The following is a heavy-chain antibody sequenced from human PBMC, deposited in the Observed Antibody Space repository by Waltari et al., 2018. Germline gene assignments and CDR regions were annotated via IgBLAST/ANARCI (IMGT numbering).Heavy chain of an antibody. Sequence: QVQLVQSGAEVKKPGSSVKVSCKASGGTFSSYAISWVRQAPGQGPEWMGGICPIVGTANDAQKFKGRVTITADESTSTAYMERSSLRAEDTAVYYCARGHGQQLVSSFDYWGQGTLVTVSS. D-gene: IGHD6-13*01. J-gene: IGHJ4*02. CDR1: GGTFSSYA. V-gene: IGHV1-69*13. CDR2: ICPIVGTA. CDR3: ARGHGQQLVSSFDY.